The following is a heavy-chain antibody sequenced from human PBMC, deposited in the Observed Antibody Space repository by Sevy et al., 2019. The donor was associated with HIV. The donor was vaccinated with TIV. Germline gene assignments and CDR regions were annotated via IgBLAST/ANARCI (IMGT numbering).Heavy chain of an antibody. CDR1: GFTFSSYA. CDR2: ISGSGGST. D-gene: IGHD6-19*01. CDR3: AKSTSGWYLYYYYYMDV. Sequence: GGSLRLSCAASGFTFSSYAMSWVRQAPGKGLEWVSAISGSGGSTYYADSVKGRFTISRDNSKNTLYLQMNSLRAEDTAVYYCAKSTSGWYLYYYYYMDVWGKGTTVTVSS. J-gene: IGHJ6*03. V-gene: IGHV3-23*01.